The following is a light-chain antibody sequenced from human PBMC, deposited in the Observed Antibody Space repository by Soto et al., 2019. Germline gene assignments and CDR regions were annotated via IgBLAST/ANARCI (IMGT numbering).Light chain of an antibody. CDR3: LSYGKV. Sequence: QSALSQPASVSGSPGQSITISCTGINSGVVNYEYVSWYQQFPDKAPKPIIYEGRERPSGVSDRFSGSKSDNAASLTISALQTEDEAEYFCLSYGKVFGTGTKVT. CDR2: EGR. V-gene: IGLV2-23*01. J-gene: IGLJ1*01. CDR1: NSGVVNYEY.